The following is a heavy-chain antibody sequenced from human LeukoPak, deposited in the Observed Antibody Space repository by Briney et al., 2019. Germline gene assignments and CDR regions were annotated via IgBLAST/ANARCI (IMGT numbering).Heavy chain of an antibody. Sequence: GRSLRLSCGASGFTFSSHGMNWVRRAPGKGLEWVALIWYDGSNKYYADSVKGRFTISRDNSENMLYLQMNSLRAEDTAVYYCARDSQNAPLDYWGQGTLVTASS. CDR3: ARDSQNAPLDY. CDR2: IWYDGSNK. CDR1: GFTFSSHG. J-gene: IGHJ4*02. V-gene: IGHV3-33*01.